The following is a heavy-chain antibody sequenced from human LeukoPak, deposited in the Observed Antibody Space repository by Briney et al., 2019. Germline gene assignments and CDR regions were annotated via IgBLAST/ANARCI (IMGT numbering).Heavy chain of an antibody. J-gene: IGHJ6*01. Sequence: PGGSLRLSCAASGFTFSSYDMHWVRQAPGKGLEWGAVISYDGSNTYYADSVKGRFTISGDNSKNTLYLQMNSLRAEDTAVYYCVIDHEEPSEFTLCDHGGGRTVVSVFWG. CDR2: ISYDGSNT. CDR1: GFTFSSYD. CDR3: VIDHEEPSEFTLCDHGGGRTVVSVF. V-gene: IGHV3-30*03. D-gene: IGHD3-16*01.